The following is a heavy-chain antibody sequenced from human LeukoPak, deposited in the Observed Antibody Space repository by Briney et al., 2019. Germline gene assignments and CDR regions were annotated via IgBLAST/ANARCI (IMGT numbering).Heavy chain of an antibody. Sequence: ASVKVSCKASGYTFTSYYMHWVRQAPGQGLEWMGIINPSGGSTSYAQKFQGRVTMTRDTSTSTVYMELSSLRSEDTAAYYCARNLARVDAFDIWGQGTMVTVSS. J-gene: IGHJ3*02. CDR2: INPSGGST. CDR3: ARNLARVDAFDI. V-gene: IGHV1-46*01. CDR1: GYTFTSYY.